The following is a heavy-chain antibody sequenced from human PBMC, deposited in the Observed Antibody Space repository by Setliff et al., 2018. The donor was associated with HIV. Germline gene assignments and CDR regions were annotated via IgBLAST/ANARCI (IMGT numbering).Heavy chain of an antibody. CDR1: GFTFSSYA. V-gene: IGHV3-23*01. CDR2: IIGSGGRT. Sequence: PGGSMRLSCAASGFTFSSYAMSWVRQAPGKGMEWVSAIIGSGGRTYYADSLKGRFTTSRDNAKNTLYRQINSLRTEVTSVYYCARGGSKSWSPFDYWGQGTLVTVSS. J-gene: IGHJ4*02. D-gene: IGHD2-2*01. CDR3: ARGGSKSWSPFDY.